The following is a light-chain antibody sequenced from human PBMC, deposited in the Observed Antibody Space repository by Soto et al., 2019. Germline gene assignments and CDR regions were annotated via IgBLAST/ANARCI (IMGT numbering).Light chain of an antibody. CDR2: GDD. J-gene: IGLJ2*01. V-gene: IGLV1-44*01. Sequence: QSVLTQPPSTSGTPGHRVTISCSGTRSNIGSSTVNWYQQLPGTAPKLLIYGDDQRPSGVPDRFSGSKSGTSVFLATSGLQSEDEADYYCTAWDNSLSAVVFGGGTKVTVL. CDR1: RSNIGSST. CDR3: TAWDNSLSAVV.